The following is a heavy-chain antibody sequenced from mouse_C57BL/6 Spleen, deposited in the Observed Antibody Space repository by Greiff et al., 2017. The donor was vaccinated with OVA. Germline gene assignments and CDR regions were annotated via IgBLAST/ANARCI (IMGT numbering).Heavy chain of an antibody. V-gene: IGHV5-17*01. Sequence: EVQLQESGGGLVKPGGSLKLSCAASGFTFSDYGMHWVRQAPEKGLEWVAYISSGSSTIYYADTVKGRFTISRDNAKNTLFLQMTSLRSEDTAMYYCARPRRGGYYFDYWGQGTTLTVSS. CDR2: ISSGSSTI. CDR1: GFTFSDYG. CDR3: ARPRRGGYYFDY. J-gene: IGHJ2*01.